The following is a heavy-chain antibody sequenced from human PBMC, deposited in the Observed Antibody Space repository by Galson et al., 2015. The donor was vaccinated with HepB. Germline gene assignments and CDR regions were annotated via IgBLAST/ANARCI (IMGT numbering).Heavy chain of an antibody. Sequence: SLRLSCAASGFTFSTYAMNWVRQAPGKGLEWVSGISGSGGSTYYADSVKGRFTISRDNSKDTLYLRMNSLRAEDTAVYFCAKGSRSLLNWGSGDNLDCWGQGTLVTVSS. D-gene: IGHD7-27*01. CDR3: AKGSRSLLNWGSGDNLDC. CDR2: ISGSGGST. CDR1: GFTFSTYA. V-gene: IGHV3-23*01. J-gene: IGHJ4*02.